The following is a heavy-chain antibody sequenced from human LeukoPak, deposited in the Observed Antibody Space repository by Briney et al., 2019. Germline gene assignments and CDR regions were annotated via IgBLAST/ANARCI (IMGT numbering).Heavy chain of an antibody. D-gene: IGHD6-13*01. V-gene: IGHV3-7*01. J-gene: IGHJ4*02. Sequence: GGSLRLSCAASGLTFSNYWMTWVRQAPGKGLEWMANIKEDGSEKYYVDSVKGRFTISRDNAKNSLYLQMNSLRAEDTAVYYCARVNARPGTSWYFDYWGQGTLVTVSS. CDR2: IKEDGSEK. CDR3: ARVNARPGTSWYFDY. CDR1: GLTFSNYW.